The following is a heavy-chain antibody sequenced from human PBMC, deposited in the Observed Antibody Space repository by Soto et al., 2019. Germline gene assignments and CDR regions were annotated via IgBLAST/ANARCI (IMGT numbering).Heavy chain of an antibody. CDR3: ARDSPIAVAGIGGGVAPGLIDY. V-gene: IGHV3-13*01. J-gene: IGHJ4*02. CDR2: IGTAGDT. D-gene: IGHD6-19*01. Sequence: GGSLRLSCAASGFTFSSYDMHWVRQATGKGLEWVSAIGTAGDTYYPGSVKGRFTISRENAKNSLYLQMNSLRAEDTAVYYCARDSPIAVAGIGGGVAPGLIDYWGQGTLVTVSS. CDR1: GFTFSSYD.